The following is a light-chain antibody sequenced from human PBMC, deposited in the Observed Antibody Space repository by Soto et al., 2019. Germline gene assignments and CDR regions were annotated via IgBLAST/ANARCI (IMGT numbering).Light chain of an antibody. CDR1: TGAVTSGHY. CDR3: FSFTTDWTHV. V-gene: IGLV7-46*02. J-gene: IGLJ1*01. Sequence: QTVVTQEPSLTVSPGGTVTFTCGSSTGAVTSGHYAYWFQQKPGQAPRTLIYDTSNKHSWTPARFSGSLLGGKAALTLLGAQPEDEAVYYCFSFTTDWTHVFGTGTKLTVL. CDR2: DTS.